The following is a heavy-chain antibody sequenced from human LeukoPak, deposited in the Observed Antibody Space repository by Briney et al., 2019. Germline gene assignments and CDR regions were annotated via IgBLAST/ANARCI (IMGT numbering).Heavy chain of an antibody. CDR1: GFTFSSYA. Sequence: SGGSLRLSCAASGFTFSSYAMHWVRQAPGKGLEWVAVISYDGSNKYYADPVKGRFTISRDNSKNTLYLQMNSLRAEDTAVYYCARETLFSGSYFDYWGQGTLVTVSS. CDR2: ISYDGSNK. V-gene: IGHV3-30-3*01. J-gene: IGHJ4*02. CDR3: ARETLFSGSYFDY. D-gene: IGHD1-26*01.